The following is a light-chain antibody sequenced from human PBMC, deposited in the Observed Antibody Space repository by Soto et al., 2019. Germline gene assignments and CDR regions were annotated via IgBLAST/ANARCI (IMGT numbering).Light chain of an antibody. Sequence: QSALTQPPSTSGSPGQSVTISCTGSSSDVATNDYVSWYQQHPGKAHKLIIYEVNRRPSGVPDRFSGSKSGNTASLTVSGLQAEDEAVYHCSSYADSNNLVFGGGTKLTVL. CDR3: SSYADSNNLV. J-gene: IGLJ2*01. CDR1: SSDVATNDY. V-gene: IGLV2-8*01. CDR2: EVN.